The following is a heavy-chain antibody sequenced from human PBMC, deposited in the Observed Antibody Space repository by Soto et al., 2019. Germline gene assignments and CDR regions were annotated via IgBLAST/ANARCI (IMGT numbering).Heavy chain of an antibody. D-gene: IGHD6-6*01. V-gene: IGHV3-23*01. CDR2: ISGSGSST. Sequence: GGSLRLSCAASGFTFSSYWMHWVRQAPGKGLEWVSRISGSGSSTYYADSVKGRFTISRDNSKNTLYLQMNSLRAEDTAVYYCAKSITARPFDPWGQGTLVTVSS. CDR3: AKSITARPFDP. CDR1: GFTFSSYW. J-gene: IGHJ5*02.